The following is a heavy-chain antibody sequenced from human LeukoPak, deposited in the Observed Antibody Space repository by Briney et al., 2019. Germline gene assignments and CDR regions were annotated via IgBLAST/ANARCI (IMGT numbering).Heavy chain of an antibody. CDR3: ARARIAAADPDAFDI. CDR1: GFTFSSYS. CDR2: ISSSGSTI. D-gene: IGHD6-13*01. J-gene: IGHJ3*02. Sequence: GGSLRLSCAASGFTFSSYSMSWIRQAPGKGLEWVSYISSSGSTIYYADSVKGRFTISRDNAKNSLYLQMNSLRAEDTAVYYCARARIAAADPDAFDIWGQGTMVTVSS. V-gene: IGHV3-48*04.